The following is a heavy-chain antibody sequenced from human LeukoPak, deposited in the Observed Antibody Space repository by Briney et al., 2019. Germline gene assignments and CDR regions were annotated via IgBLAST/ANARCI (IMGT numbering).Heavy chain of an antibody. V-gene: IGHV1-18*01. D-gene: IGHD3-16*02. Sequence: GASVKVSCKASGYTFTSYGISWVRQAPGQGLEWMGWISAYNGNANYAQILQGRVTVTTDTSTSTAYMELRSLRSDDTAVYYCARDDNVWGSYRYSGYWGQGTLVTVSS. CDR3: ARDDNVWGSYRYSGY. CDR1: GYTFTSYG. CDR2: ISAYNGNA. J-gene: IGHJ4*02.